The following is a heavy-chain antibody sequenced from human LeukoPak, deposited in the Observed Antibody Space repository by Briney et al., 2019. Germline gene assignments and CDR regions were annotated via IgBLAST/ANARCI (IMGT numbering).Heavy chain of an antibody. CDR3: ARSGGSGRGNYMDV. D-gene: IGHD2-15*01. CDR2: IIPIFGTA. Sequence: SVKVSCKASGGTFSSYAISWVRQAPGQGLERMGGIIPIFGTANYAQEFQGRVTITTDESTSTAYMELSSLRSEDTAVYYCARSGGSGRGNYMDVWGKGTTVTVSS. V-gene: IGHV1-69*05. J-gene: IGHJ6*03. CDR1: GGTFSSYA.